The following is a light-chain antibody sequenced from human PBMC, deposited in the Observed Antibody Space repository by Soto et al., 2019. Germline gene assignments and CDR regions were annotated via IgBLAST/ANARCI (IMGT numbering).Light chain of an antibody. CDR2: AAS. J-gene: IGKJ1*01. V-gene: IGKV1-17*01. CDR1: QAIRNA. CDR3: LQLRSYPWT. Sequence: DIQMTQSPSSLSASVGDRITITCRASQAIRNALAWFQQTPGKAHKRMIYAASSLQSGVPSRFSGSGSGTDFTLTISRLQPEDFATYYCLQLRSYPWTFGQGTKVEIK.